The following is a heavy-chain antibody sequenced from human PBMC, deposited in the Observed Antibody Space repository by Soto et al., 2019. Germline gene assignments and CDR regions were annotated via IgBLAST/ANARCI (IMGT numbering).Heavy chain of an antibody. CDR3: ARPSWDDAFDI. Sequence: PLEILSLTCTVSGGSISSYYWSWIRQPPGKGLEWIGYIYYSGSTNYNPSLKSRVTISVDTSKNQFSLKLSSVTAADTAVYYCARPSWDDAFDIWGQGTMVTVSS. J-gene: IGHJ3*02. D-gene: IGHD2-2*01. V-gene: IGHV4-59*01. CDR2: IYYSGST. CDR1: GGSISSYY.